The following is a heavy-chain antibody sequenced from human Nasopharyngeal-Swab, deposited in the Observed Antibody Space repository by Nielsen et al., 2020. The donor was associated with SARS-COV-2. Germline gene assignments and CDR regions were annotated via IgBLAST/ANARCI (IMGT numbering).Heavy chain of an antibody. Sequence: ASVKVSCKASGYTFTSYGISWVRQAPAQGLEWMGWISAYNGNTNYAQKLQGRVTMTTDTSTSTAYMELRSLRSDDTAVYYCARGPPLLRYFDAATEDYFDYWGQGTLVTVSS. J-gene: IGHJ4*02. D-gene: IGHD3-9*01. V-gene: IGHV1-18*01. CDR2: ISAYNGNT. CDR3: ARGPPLLRYFDAATEDYFDY. CDR1: GYTFTSYG.